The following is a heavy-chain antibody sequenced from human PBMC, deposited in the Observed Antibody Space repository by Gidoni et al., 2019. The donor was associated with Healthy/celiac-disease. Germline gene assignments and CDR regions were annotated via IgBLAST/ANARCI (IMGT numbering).Heavy chain of an antibody. CDR3: TTWIQLMSVDY. V-gene: IGHV3-73*01. CDR2: IRSKANSYAT. D-gene: IGHD5-18*01. J-gene: IGHJ4*02. CDR1: GFTFSGSA. Sequence: EVQLVESGGGLVQPGGSLKLSCAASGFTFSGSAMHWVRQASGKGREWVGRIRSKANSYATAYAASVKGSFTISRDDSKNTAYLQMNSLKTEDTAVYYCTTWIQLMSVDYWGQGTLVTVSS.